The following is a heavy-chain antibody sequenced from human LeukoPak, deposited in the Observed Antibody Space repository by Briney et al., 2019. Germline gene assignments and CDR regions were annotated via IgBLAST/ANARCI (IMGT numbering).Heavy chain of an antibody. V-gene: IGHV4-34*01. D-gene: IGHD6-6*01. J-gene: IGHJ6*03. CDR2: INHSGST. Sequence: KTSETLSLTCAVYGGSFSGYYWSWIRQPPGKGLEWIGEINHSGSTNYNPSLKSRVTISVDTSKNQFSLKLSSVTAADTAVYCCARFRIAARLRYYYYMDVWGKGTTVTVSS. CDR3: ARFRIAARLRYYYYMDV. CDR1: GGSFSGYY.